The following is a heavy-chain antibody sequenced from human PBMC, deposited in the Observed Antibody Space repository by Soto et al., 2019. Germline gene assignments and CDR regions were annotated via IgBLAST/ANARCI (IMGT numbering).Heavy chain of an antibody. Sequence: SETLSLTCTVSGGSISSYYWSWIRQPPGKGLEWIGYIYYSGSTNYNPSLKSRVTISVDTSKNQFSLKLSSVTAADTAVYYCAGTRGYCRSTSCRFHYWGQAPLVNVSS. CDR2: IYYSGST. D-gene: IGHD2-2*01. V-gene: IGHV4-59*08. J-gene: IGHJ4*02. CDR1: GGSISSYY. CDR3: AGTRGYCRSTSCRFHY.